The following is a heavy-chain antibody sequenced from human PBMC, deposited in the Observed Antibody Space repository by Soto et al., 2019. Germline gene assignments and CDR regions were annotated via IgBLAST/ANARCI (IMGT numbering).Heavy chain of an antibody. J-gene: IGHJ4*02. CDR1: GFTFSSYS. Sequence: PGGSLRLSCAASGFTFSSYSMNWVRQAPGKGLEWVSSISSSSYIYYADSVKGRFTISRDNAKNSLYLQMNSLRAEDTAVYYCARGPENCSGGSCYSLLYFDYWGQGTLVTVSS. V-gene: IGHV3-21*01. CDR3: ARGPENCSGGSCYSLLYFDY. D-gene: IGHD2-15*01. CDR2: ISSSSYI.